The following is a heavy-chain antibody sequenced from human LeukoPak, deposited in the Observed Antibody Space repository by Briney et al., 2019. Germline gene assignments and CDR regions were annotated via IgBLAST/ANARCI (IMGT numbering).Heavy chain of an antibody. CDR3: ASKITFGGVIAAPYDAFDI. CDR2: IIPIFGTA. Sequence: ASVKVSCKASGGTFSSYAISWVRQALGQGLEWMGGIIPIFGTANYAQKFQGRVTITTDESTSTAYMELSSLRSEDTAVYYCASKITFGGVIAAPYDAFDIWGQGTMVTVSS. V-gene: IGHV1-69*05. D-gene: IGHD3-16*02. CDR1: GGTFSSYA. J-gene: IGHJ3*02.